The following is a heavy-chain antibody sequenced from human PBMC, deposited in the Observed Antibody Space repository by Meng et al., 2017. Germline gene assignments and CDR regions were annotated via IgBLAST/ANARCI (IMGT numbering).Heavy chain of an antibody. CDR2: ISHSVTT. Sequence: QQGGARLFKPLDTLSPPSAVYGGYFSGYYWTWIRQPPGRGLAWIGEISHSVTTNYNPSLTSRVTISLDTSKSQFSLKLTSVTGADTAVYFCARGVRSKIQQLIPGRPTYVDLWSQGNLVTVSS. CDR1: GGYFSGYY. CDR3: ARGVRSKIQQLIPGRPTYVDL. D-gene: IGHD6-13*01. V-gene: IGHV4-34*01. J-gene: IGHJ4*02.